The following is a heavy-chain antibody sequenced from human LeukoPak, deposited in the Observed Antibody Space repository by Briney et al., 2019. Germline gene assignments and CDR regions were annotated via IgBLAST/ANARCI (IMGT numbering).Heavy chain of an antibody. CDR1: GYSISSGYY. V-gene: IGHV4-38-2*01. Sequence: SETLSLTCAVSGYSISSGYYWGWIRQPPGKGLEWIGSIYHSGSTYYNPSLKSRVTISVDTYKNQFSLKLSSVTAADTAVYYCARRQTLTTVTTNLYYFDYWGQGTLVTVSS. J-gene: IGHJ4*02. CDR3: ARRQTLTTVTTNLYYFDY. CDR2: IYHSGST. D-gene: IGHD4-11*01.